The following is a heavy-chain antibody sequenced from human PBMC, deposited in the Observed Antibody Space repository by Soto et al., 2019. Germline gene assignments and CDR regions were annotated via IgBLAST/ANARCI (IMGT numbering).Heavy chain of an antibody. V-gene: IGHV4-59*08. Sequence: SETLSLTCTVSGGSISSYYWSWIRQPPGKGLEWIGYIYYSGSTNYNPSLKSRVTISVDTSKNQFSLKLSSVTAADTAVYYCAAFGLSYYYYMDVWGKGTTVTVSS. J-gene: IGHJ6*03. CDR3: AAFGLSYYYYMDV. CDR2: IYYSGST. CDR1: GGSISSYY. D-gene: IGHD3-10*01.